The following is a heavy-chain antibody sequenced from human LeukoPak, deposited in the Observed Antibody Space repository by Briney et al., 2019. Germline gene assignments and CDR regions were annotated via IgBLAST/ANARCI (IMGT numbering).Heavy chain of an antibody. CDR3: ATGLRSLYMVRGVIITGFLDKALDY. J-gene: IGHJ4*02. D-gene: IGHD3-10*01. CDR2: FDPEDGET. V-gene: IGHV1-24*01. Sequence: ASVKVSCKASGGTFSSYAISWVRQAPGQGLEWMGGFDPEDGETIYAQKFQGRVTMTEDTSTDTAYMELSSLRSEDTAVYYCATGLRSLYMVRGVIITGFLDKALDYWGQGTLVTVSS. CDR1: GGTFSSYA.